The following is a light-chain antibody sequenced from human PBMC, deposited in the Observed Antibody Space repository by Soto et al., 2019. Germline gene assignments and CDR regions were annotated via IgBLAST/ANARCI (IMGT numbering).Light chain of an antibody. Sequence: QSVLTQPPSASGTPGQRVTISCSGSSSNLGSNTVNWYQQLPGTAPKLLIYNNNQRPSGVPDRFSGSKSGTSASLAISGLQSEDEADYYCAAWDDSLNGWVFGGGTKLTVL. CDR1: SSNLGSNT. CDR3: AAWDDSLNGWV. V-gene: IGLV1-44*01. J-gene: IGLJ3*02. CDR2: NNN.